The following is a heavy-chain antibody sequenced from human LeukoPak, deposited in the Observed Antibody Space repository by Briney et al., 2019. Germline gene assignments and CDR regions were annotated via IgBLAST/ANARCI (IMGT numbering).Heavy chain of an antibody. J-gene: IGHJ4*02. Sequence: ASVKVSCKASGYTFTAYYIHWVRRAPGQGLEWMGIINPSGGSTTYAQNFQGRVTMTRDTSTSAVYMELSSLRSEDTAVYYCARGGSLAVAPHLYYFDYWGQGTLVTVSS. V-gene: IGHV1-46*01. CDR1: GYTFTAYY. D-gene: IGHD6-19*01. CDR3: ARGGSLAVAPHLYYFDY. CDR2: INPSGGST.